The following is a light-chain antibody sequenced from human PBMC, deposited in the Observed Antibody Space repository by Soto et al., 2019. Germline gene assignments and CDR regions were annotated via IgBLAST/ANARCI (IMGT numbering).Light chain of an antibody. CDR2: DAS. CDR1: QSVSSK. Sequence: DIVTTLAPATKSESLLQSPTLCCRASQSVSSKLAWYQQKPGQAPRLLIYDASSRAPGIPDRFSGSGSGTDFTLTISSLEPTDFAVYYCQQYGDSPPITFGQGTRLEIK. CDR3: QQYGDSPPIT. V-gene: IGKV3D-15*01. J-gene: IGKJ5*01.